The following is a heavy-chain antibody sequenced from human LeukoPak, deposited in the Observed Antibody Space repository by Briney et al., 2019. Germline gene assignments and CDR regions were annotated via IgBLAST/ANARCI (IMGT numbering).Heavy chain of an antibody. V-gene: IGHV4-39*07. CDR2: IYYSGST. J-gene: IGHJ4*02. D-gene: IGHD3-22*01. Sequence: SETLSLTCTVSGGSISSSSYYWGWIRQPPGKGLEWIGYIYYSGSTYYNPSLKSRVTISVDTSKNQISLKLKSVTAADTAVYYCTRDNYYDSSGHTDYWGQGTLVTVSS. CDR3: TRDNYYDSSGHTDY. CDR1: GGSISSSSYY.